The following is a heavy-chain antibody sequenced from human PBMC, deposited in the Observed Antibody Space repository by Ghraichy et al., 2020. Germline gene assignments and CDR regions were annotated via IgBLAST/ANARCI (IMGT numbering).Heavy chain of an antibody. D-gene: IGHD3-10*01. CDR1: GFIFSNYA. V-gene: IGHV3-23*01. CDR3: ASLGTDHYFGAFDI. Sequence: GGSLRLSCAASGFIFSNYAMSWVRQAPEKGLEWVSAVSGTGSHTFYVDSVKGRFIISRDNSMNTLYLQMTSLRPEDTATYYCASLGTDHYFGAFDIWGQGALVTVTS. CDR2: VSGTGSHT. J-gene: IGHJ3*02.